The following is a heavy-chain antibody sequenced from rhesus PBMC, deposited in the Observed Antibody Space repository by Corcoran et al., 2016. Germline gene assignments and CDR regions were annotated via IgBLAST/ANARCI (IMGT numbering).Heavy chain of an antibody. CDR1: GGSVSSSNW. CDR2: ISGSRGST. CDR3: ARGGYRDAFDF. V-gene: IGHV4-65*01. Sequence: QVQLQESGPGLVKPSETLSLTCAVSGGSVSSSNWWSWIRQPPGKGLEWIGDISGSRGSTYYNPSLKRRVTISTDTSKNQFSRKLSSVTAADTAVYDCARGGYRDAFDFWGQGLRVTVSS. J-gene: IGHJ3*01. D-gene: IGHD3-28*01.